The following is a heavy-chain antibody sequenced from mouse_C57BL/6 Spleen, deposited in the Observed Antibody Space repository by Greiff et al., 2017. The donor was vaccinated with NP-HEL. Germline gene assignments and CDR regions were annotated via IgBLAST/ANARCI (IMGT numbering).Heavy chain of an antibody. CDR3: TRGGYAFDD. CDR1: GYTFTDYE. V-gene: IGHV1-15*01. J-gene: IGHJ2*01. Sequence: QVQLQQSGAELVRPGASVTLSCKASGYTFTDYEMHWVKQTPVHGLEWIGAIDPETGGTAYNQKFKGKAILTADKSSSTAYMELRSLTSEDSAVYYCTRGGYAFDDWGQGTTLTVSS. CDR2: IDPETGGT. D-gene: IGHD2-2*01.